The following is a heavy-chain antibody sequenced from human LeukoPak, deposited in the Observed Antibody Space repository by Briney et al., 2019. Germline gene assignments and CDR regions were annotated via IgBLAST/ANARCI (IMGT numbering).Heavy chain of an antibody. CDR3: AREGVHCSGRSCLKTY. CDR1: GFTFSTYW. CDR2: IKKDRSEK. D-gene: IGHD2-15*01. Sequence: GGSLRVSCAASGFTFSTYWMSWVRQAPGKGLERVADIKKDRSEKYYMDSVKGRFTISRDNAENSLYLQMNSLRAEDTAVYYCAREGVHCSGRSCLKTYWGQGTQVTVSS. V-gene: IGHV3-7*03. J-gene: IGHJ4*02.